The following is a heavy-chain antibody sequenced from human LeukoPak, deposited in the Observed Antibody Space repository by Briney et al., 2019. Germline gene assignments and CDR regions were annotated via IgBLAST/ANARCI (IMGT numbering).Heavy chain of an antibody. Sequence: PGGSLRLSCAASGFTFSSYSMNWVRQAPGKGLEWVSSISSSSSYIYYADSVKGRFTISRDNAKNSLYLQMNSLRAEDTALYYCAKDSEYSSSLADHGIDYWGQGTLVTVSS. CDR2: ISSSSSYI. V-gene: IGHV3-21*04. CDR1: GFTFSSYS. J-gene: IGHJ4*02. CDR3: AKDSEYSSSLADHGIDY. D-gene: IGHD6-6*01.